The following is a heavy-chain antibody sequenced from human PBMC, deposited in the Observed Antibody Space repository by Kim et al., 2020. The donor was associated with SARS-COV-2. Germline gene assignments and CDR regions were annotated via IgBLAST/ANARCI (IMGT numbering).Heavy chain of an antibody. J-gene: IGHJ5*01. Sequence: SETLSLTCSVSGGALKSGGYYWSWIRQQPGKGLEWVGYIHDTGTSYSNPSLESRVLISMDTSEKRITLKLTSVTAADKAIYFCASRQAAGGLDSCG. V-gene: IGHV4-31*03. D-gene: IGHD6-13*01. CDR2: IHDTGTS. CDR3: ASRQAAGGLDS. CDR1: GGALKSGGYY.